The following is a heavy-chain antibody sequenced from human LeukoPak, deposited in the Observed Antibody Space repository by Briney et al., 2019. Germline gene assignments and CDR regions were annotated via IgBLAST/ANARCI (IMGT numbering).Heavy chain of an antibody. Sequence: GGSLRVSCAASGFAVGGKYMSWVRQAPGKGMEWVSVIYTGGSTHYPDSVKGRFTISRDDSKNTVSLQMNSMRVEDTAMYYCARNLGTLATGGVALDIWGQGTMVTVAS. J-gene: IGHJ3*02. D-gene: IGHD1-14*01. CDR1: GFAVGGKY. V-gene: IGHV3-66*01. CDR3: ARNLGTLATGGVALDI. CDR2: IYTGGST.